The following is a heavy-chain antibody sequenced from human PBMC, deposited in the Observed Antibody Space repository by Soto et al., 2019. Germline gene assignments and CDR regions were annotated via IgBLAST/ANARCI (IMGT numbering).Heavy chain of an antibody. CDR1: GYTFTSYY. Sequence: ASVNVSCKSSGYTFTSYYINWVRQAPGQGLEWLGWMDPNSGSTGYAQNFQGRVTMTRNTSINTAHMELSSLRSEDTAVYYCARERKFDFWRKGLDVWGQGTTVTVSS. CDR2: MDPNSGST. V-gene: IGHV1-8*01. J-gene: IGHJ6*02. CDR3: ARERKFDFWRKGLDV. D-gene: IGHD3-3*01.